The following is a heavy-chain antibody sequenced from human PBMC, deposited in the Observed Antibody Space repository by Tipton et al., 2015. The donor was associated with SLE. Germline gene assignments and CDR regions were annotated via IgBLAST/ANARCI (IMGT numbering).Heavy chain of an antibody. CDR2: VSHRGTT. J-gene: IGHJ4*02. Sequence: LSCAVYGGTSRDYFWSWIRQPPGKGLEWIGEVSHRGTTNYNPSLDSRVTISLDRFNNQFTLKMTSVTAADTAVYYCANQNWNYYFWGQGNLVTVSS. D-gene: IGHD1-7*01. CDR3: ANQNWNYYF. V-gene: IGHV4-34*08. CDR1: GGTSRDYF.